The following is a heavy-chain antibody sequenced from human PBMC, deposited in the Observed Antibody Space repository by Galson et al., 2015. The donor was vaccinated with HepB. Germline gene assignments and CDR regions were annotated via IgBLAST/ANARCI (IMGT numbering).Heavy chain of an antibody. D-gene: IGHD2-2*01. CDR1: RFTFSSYS. CDR3: ARAGDIVVVPAADYYYYGMDV. Sequence: SLRLSYAASRFTFSSYSMNWVRQAPGKGLEWVSSISSSSSYIYYADSVKGRFTISRDNAKNSLYLQMNSLRAEDTAVYYCARAGDIVVVPAADYYYYGMDVWGQGTTVTVSS. CDR2: ISSSSSYI. V-gene: IGHV3-21*01. J-gene: IGHJ6*02.